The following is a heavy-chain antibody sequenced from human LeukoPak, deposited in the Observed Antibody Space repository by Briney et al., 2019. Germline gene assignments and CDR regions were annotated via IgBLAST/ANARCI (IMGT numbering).Heavy chain of an antibody. V-gene: IGHV3-7*01. J-gene: IGHJ5*02. Sequence: GGSLRLSCAASGFTLSTNWMSWVRQAPGKGLEWVANINQGGGDKNYVDFVKGRFTISRDNAKNSLYLQMNSLRVEDTAVYYCVRWATLSPWGQGTLVTVSP. CDR1: GFTLSTNW. CDR3: VRWATLSP. CDR2: INQGGGDK. D-gene: IGHD5-12*01.